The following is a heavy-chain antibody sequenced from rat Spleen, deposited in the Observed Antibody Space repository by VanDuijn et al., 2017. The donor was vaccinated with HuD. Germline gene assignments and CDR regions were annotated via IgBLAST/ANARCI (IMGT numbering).Heavy chain of an antibody. J-gene: IGHJ1*01. Sequence: EVQLVASDGGLVQPGRSLKLSCAASGFIFSDHYVAWVRQAPTKGLEWVATINYDGSRTYYRDSVKGRFTISRDNGKSILYLEMDSLRSEDMATYYCVRQGYLRDWYFDFWGPGTMVTVSS. D-gene: IGHD2-5*01. V-gene: IGHV5-29*01. CDR1: GFIFSDHY. CDR3: VRQGYLRDWYFDF. CDR2: INYDGSRT.